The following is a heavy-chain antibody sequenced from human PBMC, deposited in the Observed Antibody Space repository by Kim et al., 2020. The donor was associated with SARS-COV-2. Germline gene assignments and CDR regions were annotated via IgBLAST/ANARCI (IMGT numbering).Heavy chain of an antibody. CDR2: IYYSGST. D-gene: IGHD6-13*01. V-gene: IGHV4-59*01. CDR1: GGSISSYY. Sequence: SETLSLTCTVSGGSISSYYWSWIRQPPGKGLEWIGYIYYSGSTNYNPSLKSRVTISVDTSKNQFSLKLSSVTAADTAVYYCARWRRAAAGFDYWGQGTLVTVSS. J-gene: IGHJ4*02. CDR3: ARWRRAAAGFDY.